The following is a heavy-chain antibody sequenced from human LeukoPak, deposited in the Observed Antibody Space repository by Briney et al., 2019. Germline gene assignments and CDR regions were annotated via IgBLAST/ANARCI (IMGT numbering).Heavy chain of an antibody. CDR2: ISGSGGST. J-gene: IGHJ4*02. CDR1: GFTFSRYD. V-gene: IGHV3-23*01. Sequence: GGPLTLSCAASGFTFSRYDMSWVRHSPGKGLEWVSAISGSGGSTYYADSVKGRFTISRDNSKNTLYLQMNSLRAEDTAVYYCAKPSRYSSSWYLFVYWGQGTLVTVSS. CDR3: AKPSRYSSSWYLFVY. D-gene: IGHD6-13*01.